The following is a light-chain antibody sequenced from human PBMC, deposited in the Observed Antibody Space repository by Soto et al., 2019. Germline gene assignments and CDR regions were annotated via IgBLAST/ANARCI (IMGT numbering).Light chain of an antibody. Sequence: SYELTQPPSVSVAPGKTARITRGGNNIGSKSVHWYQQKPGQAPVLVIYYDSDRPSGIPERFSGSNSGNTATLTISRVEAGDEADYYCQVWDSSSDLWVFGGGTKLTVL. V-gene: IGLV3-21*04. CDR2: YDS. CDR3: QVWDSSSDLWV. J-gene: IGLJ3*02. CDR1: NIGSKS.